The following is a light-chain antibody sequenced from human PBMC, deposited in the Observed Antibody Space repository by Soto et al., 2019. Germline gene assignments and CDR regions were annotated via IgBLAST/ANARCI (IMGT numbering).Light chain of an antibody. CDR2: RAS. Sequence: IVLTQSPGTLSLSPGERATLSCRASQSVNNNYLAWYQQKRGQAPRLLVYRASTRATGIPDRFSGSGSGTAFTLTHRRLDPDDIAVYYCQQYGRSLSFGGATKIEIK. CDR3: QQYGRSLS. CDR1: QSVNNNY. V-gene: IGKV3-20*01. J-gene: IGKJ4*01.